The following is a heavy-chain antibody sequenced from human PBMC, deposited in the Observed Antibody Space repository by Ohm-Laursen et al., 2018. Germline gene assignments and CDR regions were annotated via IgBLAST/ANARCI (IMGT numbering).Heavy chain of an antibody. CDR3: TRGATLDV. CDR2: INSDGSST. V-gene: IGHV3-74*01. D-gene: IGHD5-12*01. CDR1: RFTFRRYW. J-gene: IGHJ6*02. Sequence: GSLRLSFSASRFTFRRYWMQWVRQAPGKGLVWVSRINSDGSSTSYVDSVKGRFTISRDNAKNTLYLQMNSLRAEDTAVYCCTRGATLDVWGQGTTVTVSS.